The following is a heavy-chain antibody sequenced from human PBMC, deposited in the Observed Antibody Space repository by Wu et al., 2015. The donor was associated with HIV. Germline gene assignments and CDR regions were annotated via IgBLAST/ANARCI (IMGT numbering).Heavy chain of an antibody. Sequence: QVQLVQSGAEVKKPGSSVKVSCKASGGTFINHAVNWVRQAPGEGLEWMGIINPSAGSTTYAQKFQGRVTMTRDTSTTTVYMELSSLRSEDTAVYYCARGIAVAGAFGMDVWGQGTTVTVSS. CDR3: ARGIAVAGAFGMDV. CDR2: INPSAGST. J-gene: IGHJ6*02. V-gene: IGHV1-46*01. CDR1: GGTFINHA. D-gene: IGHD6-19*01.